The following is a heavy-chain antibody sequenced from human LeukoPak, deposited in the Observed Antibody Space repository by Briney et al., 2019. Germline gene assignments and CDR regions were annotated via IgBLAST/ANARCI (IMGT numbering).Heavy chain of an antibody. J-gene: IGHJ5*02. V-gene: IGHV3-7*01. CDR2: IKQDGSEK. D-gene: IGHD3-22*01. CDR3: ARKTYYYDSGDYGWFDP. Sequence: PGGSLRLSCAASGFTFSSYAMSWVRQTPGKGLAWEANIKQDGSEKYYVDSVKGRFTISRDNAKNSLHLQMNSLRAEDTAVYYCARKTYYYDSGDYGWFDPWGQGTLVSVSS. CDR1: GFTFSSYA.